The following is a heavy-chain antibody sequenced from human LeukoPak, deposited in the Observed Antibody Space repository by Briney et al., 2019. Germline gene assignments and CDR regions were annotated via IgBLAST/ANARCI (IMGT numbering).Heavy chain of an antibody. Sequence: SETLSLTCAVSGGSISSSNWWSWVRQPPGKGLEWIGEIYHSGSTNYNPSLKSRVTISVDTSKNQFSLKLTSVTAADTAVYYCAREVVAAAGTVDYWGQGTLVTVSS. D-gene: IGHD6-13*01. CDR3: AREVVAAAGTVDY. CDR1: GGSISSSNW. V-gene: IGHV4-4*02. CDR2: IYHSGST. J-gene: IGHJ4*02.